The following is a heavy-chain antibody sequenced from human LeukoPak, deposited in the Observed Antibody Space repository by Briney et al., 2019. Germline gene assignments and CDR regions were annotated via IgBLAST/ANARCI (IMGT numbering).Heavy chain of an antibody. J-gene: IGHJ5*02. D-gene: IGHD3-16*01. V-gene: IGHV3-74*01. CDR3: ARTRTLPIAGGFDT. Sequence: GGSLRLSCAASGFTFSSYWMHWVRQGPGKGLVWVSRISTDGSSTDYADSVKGRFTISRENAKNTLYLQMNSLRAEDAAVYYCARTRTLPIAGGFDTWGQGSLVTVSS. CDR2: ISTDGSST. CDR1: GFTFSSYW.